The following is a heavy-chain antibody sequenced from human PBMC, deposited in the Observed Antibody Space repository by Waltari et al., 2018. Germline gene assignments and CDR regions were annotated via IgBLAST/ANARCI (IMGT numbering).Heavy chain of an antibody. J-gene: IGHJ5*02. CDR3: AKPFYNWDDPLVS. CDR1: GFPFHASA. CDR2: ISFSDAT. D-gene: IGHD1-20*01. Sequence: EVQLLESGGELVQAGGSLRLSRGNSGFPFHASAINWVRRAPGTGLQWVAAISFSDATFHADSVKGRFTISRDTSKDTVYLQMNSLRADDTAVYYCAKPFYNWDDPLVSWGQGTPVTVSS. V-gene: IGHV3-23*01.